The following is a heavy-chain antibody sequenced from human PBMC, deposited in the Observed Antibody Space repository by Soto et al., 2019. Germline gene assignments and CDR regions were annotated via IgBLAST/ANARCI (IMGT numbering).Heavy chain of an antibody. J-gene: IGHJ4*01. CDR3: ARALGSCPPQN. CDR1: GGCVSVYY. D-gene: IGHD7-27*01. CDR2: IYASGSP. Sequence: SETLSLTCTISGGCVSVYYCRWSRPSTGQGLEWIGYIYASGSPYYNPSLRSRVTIPADTSKDQISLQLTSPTAADTAVYYCARALGSCPPQNRGRETLVTISS. V-gene: IGHV4-59*02.